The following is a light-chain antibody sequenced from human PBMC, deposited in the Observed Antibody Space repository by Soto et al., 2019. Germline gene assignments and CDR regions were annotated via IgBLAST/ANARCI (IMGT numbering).Light chain of an antibody. CDR2: RNN. Sequence: QSVLTQPPSASGTPGQRVTISCSGGSSNIGTNPVNWYQQLPGTAPKLLIYRNNQRPSGVPDRFSGSKSGTSASLAISGLRSEDEADYYCAAWDDSLSGWVFGGGTKLTVL. V-gene: IGLV1-47*01. CDR1: SSNIGTNP. CDR3: AAWDDSLSGWV. J-gene: IGLJ3*02.